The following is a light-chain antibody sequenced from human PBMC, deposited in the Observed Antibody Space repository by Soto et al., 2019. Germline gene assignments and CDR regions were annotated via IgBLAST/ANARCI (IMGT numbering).Light chain of an antibody. CDR3: QHYGTSRT. Sequence: EVVLTQSPGTLSLSPGERATLSSRATQSVASGYFAWYQQKPGQAPRLLIYGASTRATGIPDRFSGSGSGTDFTLTISRLEPEDSAVYFCQHYGTSRTFGQGTKVGIK. CDR1: QSVASGY. V-gene: IGKV3-20*01. J-gene: IGKJ1*01. CDR2: GAS.